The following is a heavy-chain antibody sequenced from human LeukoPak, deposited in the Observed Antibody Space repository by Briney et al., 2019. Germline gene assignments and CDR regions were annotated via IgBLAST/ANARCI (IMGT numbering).Heavy chain of an antibody. CDR2: ISGSGGST. CDR1: GFTFSSYA. Sequence: GGSLRLSCAASGFTFSSYAMSWVRQAPGKGLEWVSAISGSGGSTYYADSVKGRFTISRDNSKNTLYLQMNSLRAEDTAVYYCAKARYDFWSGYHFDYWGQGTLVTVSS. CDR3: AKARYDFWSGYHFDY. V-gene: IGHV3-23*01. J-gene: IGHJ4*02. D-gene: IGHD3-3*01.